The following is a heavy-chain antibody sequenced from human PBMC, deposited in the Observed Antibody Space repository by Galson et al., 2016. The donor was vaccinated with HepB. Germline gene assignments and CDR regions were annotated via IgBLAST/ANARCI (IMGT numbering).Heavy chain of an antibody. Sequence: SLRLSCAASGFTFSSYSMNWVRQAPGKGLEWVSYISGSSTSIIYADSVKGRYTISRDNAKNSLYMQMNSLRDEDTAVSYCARDKTYADYDVLFYYWSQGPLDTVPS. V-gene: IGHV3-48*02. CDR2: ISGSSTSI. CDR1: GFTFSSYS. CDR3: ARDKTYADYDVLFYY. D-gene: IGHD4-17*01. J-gene: IGHJ4*02.